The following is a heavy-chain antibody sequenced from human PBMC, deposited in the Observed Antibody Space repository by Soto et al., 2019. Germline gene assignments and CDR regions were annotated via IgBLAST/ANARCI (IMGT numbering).Heavy chain of an antibody. CDR2: INPNSGGT. CDR1: GYTFTGYC. D-gene: IGHD4-17*01. CDR3: ARDSLDYGVAFDI. V-gene: IGHV1-2*04. Sequence: ASVKVSCKASGYTFTGYCMHWVRQAPGQGLEWMGWINPNSGGTNYAQKFQGWVTMTRDTSISTAYMELSRLRSDDTAVYYCARDSLDYGVAFDIWGQGTMVTVSS. J-gene: IGHJ3*02.